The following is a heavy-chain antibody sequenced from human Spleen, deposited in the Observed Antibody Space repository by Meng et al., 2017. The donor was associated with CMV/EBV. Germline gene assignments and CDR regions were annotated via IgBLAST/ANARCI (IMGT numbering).Heavy chain of an antibody. CDR1: GGTFSSYA. V-gene: IGHV1-18*01. J-gene: IGHJ3*02. Sequence: ASVKVSCKASGGTFSSYAISWVRQAPGQGLEWMGWVSGYIGNKNYAQKSQGRVTMTTDTSTSTAYMELRSLRSEDTAVYYCARERVEMATITDAFDIWGQGTMVTVSS. CDR2: VSGYIGNK. D-gene: IGHD5-24*01. CDR3: ARERVEMATITDAFDI.